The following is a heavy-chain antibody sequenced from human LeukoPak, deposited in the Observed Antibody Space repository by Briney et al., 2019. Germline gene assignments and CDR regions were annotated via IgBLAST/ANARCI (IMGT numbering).Heavy chain of an antibody. CDR2: ISSSGSTI. CDR3: ARVRSGWYRDDAFDI. Sequence: GGSLRLSCAASGFTFSDYYMSWIRQAPGKGLEWVSYISSSGSTIYYADSVKGRFTISRDNSKNTLYLQMNSLRAEDTAVYYCARVRSGWYRDDAFDIWGQGTMVTVSS. V-gene: IGHV3-11*04. D-gene: IGHD6-19*01. CDR1: GFTFSDYY. J-gene: IGHJ3*02.